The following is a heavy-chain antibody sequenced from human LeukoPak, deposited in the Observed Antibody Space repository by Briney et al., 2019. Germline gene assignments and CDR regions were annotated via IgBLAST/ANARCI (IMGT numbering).Heavy chain of an antibody. CDR1: GYTLTELS. CDR2: FDPEDGET. V-gene: IGHV1-24*01. CDR3: ATAEPGIAAVGSWFDP. D-gene: IGHD6-13*01. J-gene: IGHJ5*02. Sequence: ASVKVSCKVSGYTLTELSMHWVRQAPGKGLELMGGFDPEDGETIYAQKFQGRVTMTEDTSTDTAYMELSSLRSEDTAVYYCATAEPGIAAVGSWFDPWGQGTLVTVSS.